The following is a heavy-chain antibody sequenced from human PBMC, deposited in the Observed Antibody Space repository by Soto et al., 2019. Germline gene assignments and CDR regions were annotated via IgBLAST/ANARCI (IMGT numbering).Heavy chain of an antibody. Sequence: GGSLRLSCAASGFTFSSYEMNWVHQAPGKGLEWVSYISSSGSTIYYADSVKGRFTISRDNAKNSLYLQMDSLRAEDTAVYYCARDLEGTDAFDIWGQGTMVTVSS. CDR2: ISSSGSTI. J-gene: IGHJ3*02. CDR3: ARDLEGTDAFDI. V-gene: IGHV3-48*03. CDR1: GFTFSSYE. D-gene: IGHD1-1*01.